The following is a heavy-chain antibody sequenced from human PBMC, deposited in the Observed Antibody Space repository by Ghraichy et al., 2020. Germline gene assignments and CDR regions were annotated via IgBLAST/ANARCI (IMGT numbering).Heavy chain of an antibody. J-gene: IGHJ5*02. Sequence: SQTLSLTCTVSGGSISSYYWSWIRQSPWKGLEWIGYIYYSWSTNYNPSLKSRVTISVDTSKNQFSLKLSSVTAADTAVYYCAREGYCSGGSCYSGWFDPWGQGTLVTVSS. V-gene: IGHV4-59*01. CDR2: IYYSWST. CDR1: GGSISSYY. CDR3: AREGYCSGGSCYSGWFDP. D-gene: IGHD2-15*01.